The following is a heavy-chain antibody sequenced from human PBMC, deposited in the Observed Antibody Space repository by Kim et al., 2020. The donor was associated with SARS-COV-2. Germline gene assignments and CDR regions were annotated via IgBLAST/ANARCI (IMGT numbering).Heavy chain of an antibody. Sequence: SETLSLTCAVYGGSFSGYYWSWIRQPPGKGLEWIGEINHSGSTNYNPSLKSRVTISVDTSKNQFSLKLSSVTAADTAVYYCARGSTAGGFRGYSYGRTTSTVDDYWGQGTLVTVSS. CDR1: GGSFSGYY. V-gene: IGHV4-34*01. CDR3: ARGSTAGGFRGYSYGRTTSTVDDY. CDR2: INHSGST. J-gene: IGHJ4*02. D-gene: IGHD5-18*01.